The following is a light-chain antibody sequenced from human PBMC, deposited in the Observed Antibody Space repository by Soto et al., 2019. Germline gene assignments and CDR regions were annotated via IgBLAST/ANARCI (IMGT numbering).Light chain of an antibody. V-gene: IGKV3-11*01. J-gene: IGKJ1*01. CDR3: QQRGNWPVT. CDR2: DAS. CDR1: QSVSSY. Sequence: EIVLTQSPATLSLSPGERATLSCRASQSVSSYFAWYQQQPGQAPRLLIYDASNRATDIPARFSGSGSGTDFTLTISSLEPDDFAVYYCQQRGNWPVTFGQGTRVDIK.